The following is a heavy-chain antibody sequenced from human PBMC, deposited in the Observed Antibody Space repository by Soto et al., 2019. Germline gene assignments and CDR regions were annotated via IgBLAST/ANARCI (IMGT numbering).Heavy chain of an antibody. CDR3: TRADSDVVILPDVRQLFDL. J-gene: IGHJ4*02. CDR1: GYDFFKYN. CDR2: INPNGGYT. Sequence: QVQLVQSGAEVKKPGASVKVSCKTSGYDFFKYNMHWVRQAPGQGLEWMGVINPNGGYTRHAQKFKGRVIMTGDTSSKIFYMELTGLTTSDTAMYYCTRADSDVVILPDVRQLFDLWGQGALVTVSS. V-gene: IGHV1-46*01. D-gene: IGHD2-21*02.